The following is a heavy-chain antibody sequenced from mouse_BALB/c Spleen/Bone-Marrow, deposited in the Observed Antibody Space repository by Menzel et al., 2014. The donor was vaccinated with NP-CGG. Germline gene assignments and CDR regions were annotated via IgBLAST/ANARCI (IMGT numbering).Heavy chain of an antibody. CDR1: EFSLTSYG. Sequence: VKLVESGPGLVSPSQSLSITCTVSEFSLTSYGLHWVRQPPGKGLEWLGVIWAGGGTNYNSALMSRLSISKDNSKSQVFLKMNSLQTDDTAMYYCARGGSSRAWFAYWGQGTLVTVSA. V-gene: IGHV2-9*02. J-gene: IGHJ3*01. D-gene: IGHD1-1*01. CDR2: IWAGGGT. CDR3: ARGGSSRAWFAY.